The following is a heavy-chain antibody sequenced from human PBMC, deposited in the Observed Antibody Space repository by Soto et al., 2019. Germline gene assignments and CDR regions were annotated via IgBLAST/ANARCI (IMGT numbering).Heavy chain of an antibody. Sequence: SETLSLTCAVSGGSISSSNWWSWVRQPPGKGLEWIGEIYHSGSTNYNPSLKSRVTISIDTSKNQFSLKLSSVTAADTAVFYCARHLPGNSAYESSFDYWGQGTLVTVS. CDR3: ARHLPGNSAYESSFDY. CDR2: IYHSGST. J-gene: IGHJ4*02. CDR1: GGSISSSNW. D-gene: IGHD5-12*01. V-gene: IGHV4-4*02.